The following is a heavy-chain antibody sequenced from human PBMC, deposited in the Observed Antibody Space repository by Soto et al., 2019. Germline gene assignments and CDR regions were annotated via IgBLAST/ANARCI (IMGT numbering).Heavy chain of an antibody. CDR1: GGGFSSYA. J-gene: IGHJ6*02. V-gene: IGHV1-69*13. CDR3: ARVSNLYYYYGMDV. Sequence: SVKVSCQASGGGFSSYAISWVRQAPGQGLEWMGGIIPIFGTANYAQKFQGRVTITADESTSTAYMELSSLRSEDTAVYYCARVSNLYYYYGMDVWGQGNRVTVS. CDR2: IIPIFGTA.